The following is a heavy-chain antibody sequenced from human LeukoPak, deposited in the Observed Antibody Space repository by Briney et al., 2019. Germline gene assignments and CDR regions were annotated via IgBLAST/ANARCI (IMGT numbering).Heavy chain of an antibody. CDR1: GGSLSGHY. D-gene: IGHD6-25*01. J-gene: IGHJ6*03. CDR2: INHTGGT. V-gene: IGHV4-34*01. Sequence: KPSETLSLTCAVSGGSLSGHYWSWIRQPSGKGLEWIGDINHTGGTNSIPSLKSRLTMSVDTSKNQFSLNLRSVTAADTAVYYCARLKSSGSFLFHDFYMDVWGNGTTIIVSS. CDR3: ARLKSSGSFLFHDFYMDV.